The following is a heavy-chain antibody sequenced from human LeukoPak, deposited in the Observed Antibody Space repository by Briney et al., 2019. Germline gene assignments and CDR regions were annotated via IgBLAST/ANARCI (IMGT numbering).Heavy chain of an antibody. CDR1: GFTFSSFW. CDR3: ARARHYARDY. CDR2: IKEDGSEK. V-gene: IGHV3-7*01. Sequence: PGGSLRLSCAASGFTFSSFWMTWARQAPGKGLEWVANIKEDGSEKYYVDSVKGRFTISRDNAKNSLYLQMNSLRAEDTAVYYCARARHYARDYWGQGTLVTVSS. D-gene: IGHD4-17*01. J-gene: IGHJ4*02.